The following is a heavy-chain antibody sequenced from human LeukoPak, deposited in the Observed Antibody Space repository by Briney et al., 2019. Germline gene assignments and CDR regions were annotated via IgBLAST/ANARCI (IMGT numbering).Heavy chain of an antibody. D-gene: IGHD3-3*01. CDR3: ARGYDFVSHYFDY. CDR2: IYPGDSNT. V-gene: IGHV5-51*01. Sequence: GESLKISCKGSGYSFTSYWIGWVRQMPGKGLEWMGIIYPGDSNTRYSPSFQGQVTISADKSISTAYLQWSSLKASDTAMYYCARGYDFVSHYFDYWGQGTLVTVSS. J-gene: IGHJ4*02. CDR1: GYSFTSYW.